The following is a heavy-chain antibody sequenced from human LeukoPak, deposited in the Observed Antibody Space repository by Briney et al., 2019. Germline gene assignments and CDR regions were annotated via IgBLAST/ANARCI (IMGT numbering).Heavy chain of an antibody. D-gene: IGHD4-17*01. Sequence: GGSLRLSCAASGFTFSSYAMSWVRQAPGKGLEWVSAISGSGGRTYYADSVKGRFAISRDNSKDTLYLQMNSLRADDTAVYYCAKGNGDHAIHPDYWGQGTLVTVSS. CDR3: AKGNGDHAIHPDY. CDR1: GFTFSSYA. V-gene: IGHV3-23*01. CDR2: ISGSGGRT. J-gene: IGHJ4*02.